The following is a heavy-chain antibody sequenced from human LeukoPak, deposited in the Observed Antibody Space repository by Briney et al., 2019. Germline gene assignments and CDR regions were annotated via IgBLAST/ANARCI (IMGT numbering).Heavy chain of an antibody. V-gene: IGHV1-2*02. J-gene: IGHJ6*03. D-gene: IGHD6-13*01. CDR2: INPNSGST. CDR3: ARRPGIAAAGIRGGYYYYMDV. Sequence: ASVKVSCKASGYTFTGYYMHWVRQAPGQGLEWMGWINPNSGSTNYAQKFQGRVTMTRDTSISTAYMELSRLRSDDTAVYYCARRPGIAAAGIRGGYYYYMDVWGKGTTVTVSS. CDR1: GYTFTGYY.